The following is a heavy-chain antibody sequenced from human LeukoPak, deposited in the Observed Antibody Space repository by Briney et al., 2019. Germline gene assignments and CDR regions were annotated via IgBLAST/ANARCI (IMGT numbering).Heavy chain of an antibody. CDR1: GFTFDDYA. J-gene: IGHJ3*02. CDR3: AKGDYGGYVSQHAFDI. Sequence: GRSLRLSCAASGFTFDDYAMHWVRQAPGKGLEWVSGISWNSGSIGYADFVKGRFTISRDNAKNSLYLQMNSLRAEDMALYYCAKGDYGGYVSQHAFDIWGQGTMVTVSS. V-gene: IGHV3-9*03. CDR2: ISWNSGSI. D-gene: IGHD4-17*01.